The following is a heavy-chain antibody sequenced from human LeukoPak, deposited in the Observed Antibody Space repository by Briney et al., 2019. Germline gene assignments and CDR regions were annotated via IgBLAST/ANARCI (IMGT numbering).Heavy chain of an antibody. CDR2: IYYSGST. V-gene: IGHV4-39*07. J-gene: IGHJ4*02. D-gene: IGHD2-2*01. CDR1: GGSISSSSYY. Sequence: SETLSLTCTVSGGSISSSSYYWGWIRQPPGKGLEWIGSIYYSGSTYYNPSLKSRVTISLDTSKKQFSLKLTSVTAADTAIYYCATEYCASSSCRFDSWGQGTLVTVSS. CDR3: ATEYCASSSCRFDS.